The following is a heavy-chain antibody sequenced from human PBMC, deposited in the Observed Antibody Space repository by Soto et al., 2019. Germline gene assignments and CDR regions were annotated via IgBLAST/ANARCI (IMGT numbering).Heavy chain of an antibody. V-gene: IGHV1-2*02. CDR2: INPNSGGT. CDR1: GYTFTGYY. J-gene: IGHJ3*02. Sequence: ASVKVSCKASGYTFTGYYMHWVRQAPGQGLEWMGWINPNSGGTNYAQKFQGRVTMTRDTSISTAYMELSSVTAADTAVYYCAREPIARVQDAIAASTAFVIWGQGKMV. CDR3: AREPIARVQDAIAASTAFVI. D-gene: IGHD2-2*02.